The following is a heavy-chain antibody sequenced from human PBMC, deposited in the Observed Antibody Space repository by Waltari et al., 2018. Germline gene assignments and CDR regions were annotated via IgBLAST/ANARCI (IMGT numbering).Heavy chain of an antibody. Sequence: EEQLVESGGNLVQPGGSLRLSCAASGFIISSYWMYWVRQAPGKGLVGVALIRNDGSVTGYADAVKGRFTISRDNAKNTLYLQMNSLRPEDTAVYYCGRSMYVWGHGTTVTVSS. CDR3: GRSMYV. CDR1: GFIISSYW. CDR2: IRNDGSVT. J-gene: IGHJ6*02. V-gene: IGHV3-74*01.